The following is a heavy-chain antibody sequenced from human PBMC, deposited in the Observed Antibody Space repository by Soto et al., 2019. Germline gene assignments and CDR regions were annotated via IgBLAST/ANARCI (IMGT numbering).Heavy chain of an antibody. CDR1: GFTFTSSA. V-gene: IGHV1-58*01. J-gene: IGHJ6*02. CDR2: IVVGSGNT. Sequence: QMQLVQSGPEVKKPGTSVKVSCKASGFTFTSSAVQWVRQARGQRLEWIGWIVVGSGNTNYAQKFQERVTITRDMSTSTAYMELSSLRSEDTAAYYCAALSYPYYYGMDVWGQGTTVTVSS. CDR3: AALSYPYYYGMDV. D-gene: IGHD1-26*01.